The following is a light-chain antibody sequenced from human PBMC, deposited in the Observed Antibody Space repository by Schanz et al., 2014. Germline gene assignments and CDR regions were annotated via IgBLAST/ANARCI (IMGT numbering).Light chain of an antibody. J-gene: IGKJ4*01. CDR2: DAS. CDR3: LKDGGYPLT. V-gene: IGKV3-11*01. Sequence: EIVLTQSPGTLSLSPGERATLSCRASQSVRSFLAWYQQKPGQAPRLLIYDASNRATGIPARFSGSGSGTDFPLTISSLQPEDVATYYCLKDGGYPLTFGGGTKVE. CDR1: QSVRSF.